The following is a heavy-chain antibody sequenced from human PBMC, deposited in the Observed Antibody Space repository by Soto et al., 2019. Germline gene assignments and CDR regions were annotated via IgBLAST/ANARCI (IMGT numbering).Heavy chain of an antibody. D-gene: IGHD2-21*01. CDR1: GLTFIIYS. Sequence: GVSLRLSCAAAGLTFIIYSRNWVRKAPGKGLEWVSYIMPGSSHIFYADSVKGRFTISRDNAKNSLYLQMNSLRAEDTAVYYCARGWRGLNYGMDVWGQGTTVTVSS. CDR2: IMPGSSHI. CDR3: ARGWRGLNYGMDV. J-gene: IGHJ6*02. V-gene: IGHV3-48*01.